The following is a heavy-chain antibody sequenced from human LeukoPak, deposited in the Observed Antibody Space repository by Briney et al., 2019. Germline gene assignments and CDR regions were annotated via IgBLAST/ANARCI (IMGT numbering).Heavy chain of an antibody. V-gene: IGHV4-34*01. CDR3: ARSAVGATPVPYYYMDV. D-gene: IGHD1-26*01. CDR2: INHSGST. CDR1: GGSFSGYY. J-gene: IGHJ6*03. Sequence: SQTLSLTCAVYGGSFSGYYWSWIRQPPGKGLEWIGEINHSGSTNYNPSLKSRVTISVDTSKNQFSLKLSSVTAADTAVYYCARSAVGATPVPYYYMDVWGKGTTVTISS.